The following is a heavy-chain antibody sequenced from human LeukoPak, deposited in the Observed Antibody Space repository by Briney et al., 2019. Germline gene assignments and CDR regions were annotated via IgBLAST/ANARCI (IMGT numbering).Heavy chain of an antibody. V-gene: IGHV3-7*01. CDR2: IKQDGSDI. CDR1: GFTFSNYW. J-gene: IGHJ4*02. Sequence: GGSLRLSCAASGFTFSNYWMSWVRQAPGKGLEWVANIKQDGSDIYYVDSVKGRFTISRDNAKSSLYLQMNSLRAEDTAVYYCTRSGTYVFDFWGQGTLVTVSS. CDR3: TRSGTYVFDF. D-gene: IGHD1-26*01.